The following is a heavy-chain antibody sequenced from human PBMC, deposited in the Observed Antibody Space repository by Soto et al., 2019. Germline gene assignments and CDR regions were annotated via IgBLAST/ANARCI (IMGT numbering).Heavy chain of an antibody. J-gene: IGHJ5*02. CDR3: AREKYYYGSASGFDP. CDR2: IYYSGST. D-gene: IGHD3-10*01. Sequence: TLSLTCSVSGGSFSSVDYYWSWIRQPPGKGLEWIGYIYYSGSTYYNAALQSRVTISVDTSKNQFSLKLSSVTAADTAVYYCAREKYYYGSASGFDPWGQGTVVTVSS. CDR1: GGSFSSVDYY. V-gene: IGHV4-30-4*01.